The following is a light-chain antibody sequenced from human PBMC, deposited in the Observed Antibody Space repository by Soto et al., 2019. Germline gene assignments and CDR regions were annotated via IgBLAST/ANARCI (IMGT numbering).Light chain of an antibody. CDR3: CSYRSSRTWV. Sequence: QSALTQPASVSGSPGQSITISCTGTSSDIGSYNYLSWYQHYPGKAPRLLIYEVTNRPSGVSNRFSGSKSGNTASLTISGLQAEDDADYYCCSYRSSRTWVFGGGTKLTVL. J-gene: IGLJ3*02. V-gene: IGLV2-14*01. CDR2: EVT. CDR1: SSDIGSYNY.